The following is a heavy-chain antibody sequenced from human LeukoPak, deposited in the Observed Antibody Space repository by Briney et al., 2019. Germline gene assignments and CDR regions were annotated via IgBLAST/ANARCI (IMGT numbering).Heavy chain of an antibody. CDR2: ISASGGDT. CDR1: GFTFRNYA. CDR3: AKYPGDTYAVYYFDY. J-gene: IGHJ4*02. Sequence: GGSLRLSCAASGFTFRNYAMSWVSQDPGMGREWLSNISASGGDTYYADSVRGRFTISRDYSTNTLFMQMTSLRADDTAIYYCAKYPGDTYAVYYFDYWGQGTLVTVPS. V-gene: IGHV3-23*01. D-gene: IGHD5-18*01.